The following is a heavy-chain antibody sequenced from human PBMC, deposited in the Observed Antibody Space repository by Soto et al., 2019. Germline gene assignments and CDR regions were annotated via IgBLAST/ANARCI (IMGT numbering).Heavy chain of an antibody. D-gene: IGHD3-16*01. CDR1: GGTFSSYA. Sequence: SVKVSCKASGGTFSSYAISWVRQAPGQGLEWMGGIIPIFGTANYAQKFQGRVTITADESTSTAYMELSSLRSEDTAVYYCARGEGGVPPFRLGGHTPKEDQRYYYGMDVWGQGTTVTVSS. CDR3: ARGEGGVPPFRLGGHTPKEDQRYYYGMDV. J-gene: IGHJ6*02. CDR2: IIPIFGTA. V-gene: IGHV1-69*13.